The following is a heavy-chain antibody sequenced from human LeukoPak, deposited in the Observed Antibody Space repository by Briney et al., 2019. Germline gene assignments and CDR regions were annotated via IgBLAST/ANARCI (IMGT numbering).Heavy chain of an antibody. V-gene: IGHV1-2*02. CDR2: INPNSGGT. Sequence: GASVKVSCKASGYTFTGYYMHWVRQAPGQGLEWMGWINPNSGGTNYAQKFQGRVTMTRDTSISTAYMELSRLRSDDTAVYYCARDIYYYGSGAYYYYYYMDVWGKGTTVTVSS. J-gene: IGHJ6*03. D-gene: IGHD3-10*01. CDR1: GYTFTGYY. CDR3: ARDIYYYGSGAYYYYYYMDV.